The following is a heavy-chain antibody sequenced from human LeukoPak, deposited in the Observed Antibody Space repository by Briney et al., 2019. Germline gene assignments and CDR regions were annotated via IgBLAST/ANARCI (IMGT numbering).Heavy chain of an antibody. J-gene: IGHJ4*02. V-gene: IGHV1-69*05. CDR1: GGTFSSYA. D-gene: IGHD6-19*01. CDR3: ARILYSSGWSLPDY. Sequence: SVKVSXKASGGTFSSYAISWVRQAPGQGLEWIGGIIPIFGTANYAQKFQGRVTITTDESTSTAYMELSSLRSEDTAVYYCARILYSSGWSLPDYWGQGTLVTVSS. CDR2: IIPIFGTA.